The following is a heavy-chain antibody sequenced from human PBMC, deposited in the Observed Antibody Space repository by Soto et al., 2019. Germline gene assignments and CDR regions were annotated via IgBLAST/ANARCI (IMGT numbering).Heavy chain of an antibody. CDR2: IRFDGSNI. Sequence: QVLLVESGGGVVQPGRSLRLSCAASGSIFRGYGMHWVRQAPGKGLEWVAVIRFDGSNINYADFVMGRFTISRDNSKNTLYLEMNSLRVEDTAVYYCARDGVGATAFWGYLDYWGQGTLVTASS. CDR1: GSIFRGYG. CDR3: ARDGVGATAFWGYLDY. V-gene: IGHV3-33*01. J-gene: IGHJ4*02. D-gene: IGHD2-15*01.